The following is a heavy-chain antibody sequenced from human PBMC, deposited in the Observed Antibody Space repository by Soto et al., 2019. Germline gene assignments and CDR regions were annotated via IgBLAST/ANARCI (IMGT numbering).Heavy chain of an antibody. V-gene: IGHV3-21*04. CDR1: GFTFSSCT. D-gene: IGHD3-3*01. Sequence: EVHLVESGGGLVKPGGSLRLSCAVSGFTFSSCTMNWVRQAPGKGLEWVSSISPSSGDIYYADSVKGRFTISKDNPKNSLLRQTNNLRGEETAVYYCLGWSGDACHKNYGMDVWGQGTTVTVSS. CDR3: LGWSGDACHKNYGMDV. CDR2: ISPSSGDI. J-gene: IGHJ6*02.